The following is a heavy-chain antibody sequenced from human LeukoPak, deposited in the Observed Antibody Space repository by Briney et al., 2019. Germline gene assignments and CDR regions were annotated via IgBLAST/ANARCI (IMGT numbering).Heavy chain of an antibody. J-gene: IGHJ4*02. CDR1: GFTFSSYG. CDR3: AKDQDKFDY. Sequence: GGSLRLSCAASGFTFSSYGMHWVRQAPSKGLEWVAVIWYDGSNKYYADSVKGRFTISRDNSKNTLYLQMNSLRAEDTAVYYCAKDQDKFDYWGQGTLVTVSS. V-gene: IGHV3-33*06. CDR2: IWYDGSNK.